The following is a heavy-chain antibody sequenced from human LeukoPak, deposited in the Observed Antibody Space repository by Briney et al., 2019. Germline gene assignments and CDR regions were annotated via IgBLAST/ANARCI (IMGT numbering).Heavy chain of an antibody. CDR2: ISYDGSNK. D-gene: IGHD3-22*01. CDR3: ARWTPADYYDSSGPDDY. J-gene: IGHJ4*02. Sequence: GRSLRLSCAASGFTFSTYGMHWVRQAPGKGLEWVAVISYDGSNKYYADSVKGRFTISRDNSKNTLYLQMNSLRAEDTAVYYCARWTPADYYDSSGPDDYWGQGTLVTVSS. CDR1: GFTFSTYG. V-gene: IGHV3-30*03.